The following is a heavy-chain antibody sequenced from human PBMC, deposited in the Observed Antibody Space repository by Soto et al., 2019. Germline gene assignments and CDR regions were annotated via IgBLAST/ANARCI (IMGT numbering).Heavy chain of an antibody. J-gene: IGHJ3*02. CDR1: GYSFTSYW. Sequence: GESLKISCKGSGYSFTSYWISWVRQMPWKGLEWMGRIDPSDSYTNYSPSFQGHVTISADKSISTAYLQWSSLKASDTAMYYCARGIGALGVVIDAFDIWGQGTMVTVSS. V-gene: IGHV5-10-1*01. D-gene: IGHD3-3*01. CDR2: IDPSDSYT. CDR3: ARGIGALGVVIDAFDI.